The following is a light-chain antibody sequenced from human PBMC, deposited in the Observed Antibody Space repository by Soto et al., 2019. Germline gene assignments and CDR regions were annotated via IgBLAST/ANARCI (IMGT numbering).Light chain of an antibody. CDR3: CSYAGSYTWV. Sequence: QSVLTQPASVSGSPGESITISCSGTSNDVGRYNFVSWYQQHPGTAPKLMIYDVSKRPSGVPNRFSGSKSGNTASLTISGLQAEDEADYYCCSYAGSYTWVFGGGTKVTVL. J-gene: IGLJ3*02. CDR2: DVS. CDR1: SNDVGRYNF. V-gene: IGLV2-11*01.